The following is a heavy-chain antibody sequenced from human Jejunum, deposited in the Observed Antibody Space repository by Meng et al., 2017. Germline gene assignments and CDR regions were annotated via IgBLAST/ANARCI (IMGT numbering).Heavy chain of an antibody. J-gene: IGHJ4*02. D-gene: IGHD3-3*02. V-gene: IGHV4-61*02. CDR3: ARAAFSGYYFDY. Sequence: SLRLSCTISGGSISSGGYYWSWIRQPAGKGLEWIGRIFTSGSTNYNPSLKSRVTILGDTSKNQFSLKLSSVTAADTAVYYCARAAFSGYYFDYWGQGTLVTVSS. CDR2: IFTSGST. CDR1: GGSISSGGYY.